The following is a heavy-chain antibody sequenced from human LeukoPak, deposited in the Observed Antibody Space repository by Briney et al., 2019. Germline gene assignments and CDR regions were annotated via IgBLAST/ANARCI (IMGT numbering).Heavy chain of an antibody. J-gene: IGHJ6*02. CDR3: AKDLDDFWSGYSGTCYYGMDV. Sequence: QPGGSLRLSCAASGFTFSSYGMHWVRQAPGKGLEWVAVISYDGSNKYYADSVKGRFTISRDNSKNTLYLQMNSLRAEDTAVYYCAKDLDDFWSGYSGTCYYGMDVWGQGTTVTVSS. D-gene: IGHD3-3*01. CDR1: GFTFSSYG. CDR2: ISYDGSNK. V-gene: IGHV3-30*18.